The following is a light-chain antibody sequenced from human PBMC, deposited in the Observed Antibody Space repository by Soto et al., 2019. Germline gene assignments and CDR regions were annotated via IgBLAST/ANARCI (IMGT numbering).Light chain of an antibody. Sequence: EIVLTQSPATLSLSPGERATLSCRASQSVGSYLGWYQHKPGQAPRLLIYDASNRAPGIPARFSGSGSGTYFTLTISSLEPEDFAVDYWQQRSNWPRGTFGQGTKLEIK. CDR1: QSVGSY. V-gene: IGKV3-11*01. J-gene: IGKJ2*01. CDR2: DAS. CDR3: QQRSNWPRGT.